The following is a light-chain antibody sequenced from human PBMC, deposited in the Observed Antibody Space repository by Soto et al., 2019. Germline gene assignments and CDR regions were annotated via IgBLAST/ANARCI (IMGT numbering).Light chain of an antibody. CDR3: QQYYNWAWT. CDR2: GAS. Sequence: EIVMTQSPATLSVSPGERATLSCRASQSVSSNLAWYQQKPGQAPRLLIYGASTRATGIPARFSGSGSGTEFTLTISSLQSEDYAVYNCQQYYNWAWTFGQGTKV. V-gene: IGKV3-15*01. J-gene: IGKJ1*01. CDR1: QSVSSN.